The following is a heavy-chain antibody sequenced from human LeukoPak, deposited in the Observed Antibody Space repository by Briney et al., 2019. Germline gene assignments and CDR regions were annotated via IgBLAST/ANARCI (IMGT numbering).Heavy chain of an antibody. CDR2: IYYIGST. CDR1: GGSISSSSYY. CDR3: ARQKSYYDSSSYYYYYYYMDV. D-gene: IGHD3-22*01. Sequence: SETLSLTCTVSGGSISSSSYYWGWIRQPPGKGLEWIGSIYYIGSTYYNPSLKSRVTISVDTSKIQFSLRLSSVPAADTAVYYCARQKSYYDSSSYYYYYYYMDVWGKGTTVTVSS. J-gene: IGHJ6*03. V-gene: IGHV4-39*01.